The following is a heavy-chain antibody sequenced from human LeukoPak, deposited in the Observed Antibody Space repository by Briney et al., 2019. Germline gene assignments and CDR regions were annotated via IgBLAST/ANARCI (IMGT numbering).Heavy chain of an antibody. D-gene: IGHD3-22*01. V-gene: IGHV4-4*07. Sequence: SETLSLTCTLSSGSLSSSYWSWIRQPAGKGLEWIGRIYTSGSTYYNSSLRSRLTIAVDASQTQFSLILTSVTAADTALYYCARHFGYDDTSDFQGVPDHWGQGSLVTVSS. CDR2: IYTSGST. CDR3: ARHFGYDDTSDFQGVPDH. CDR1: SGSLSSSY. J-gene: IGHJ4*02.